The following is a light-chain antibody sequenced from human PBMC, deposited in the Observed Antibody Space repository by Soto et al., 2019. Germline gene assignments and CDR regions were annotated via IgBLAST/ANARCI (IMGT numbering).Light chain of an antibody. Sequence: QSALTQPASVSGSPGQSITISCTGTSSDVGGYNYVSWYQQHPGKAPKLMIYDVSNRPSGVSNRFFGSKSGNTASLTISGLQVEDEADYYCSSNTSSSTPLYVFGTGTKLPVL. J-gene: IGLJ1*01. CDR1: SSDVGGYNY. CDR3: SSNTSSSTPLYV. CDR2: DVS. V-gene: IGLV2-14*03.